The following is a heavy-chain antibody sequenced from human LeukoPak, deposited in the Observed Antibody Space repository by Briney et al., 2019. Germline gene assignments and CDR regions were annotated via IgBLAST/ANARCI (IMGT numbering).Heavy chain of an antibody. D-gene: IGHD5-12*01. CDR1: GGTFSSYA. J-gene: IGHJ6*03. Sequence: SVKVSCKASGGTFSSYAISWVRQAPGQGLEWMGGIIPIFGTANYAQKFQGRVTITTDESMSTAYMELSSLRSEDTAVYYCARSLAWLQGDYYYYYYMDVWGKGTTVTVSS. CDR2: IIPIFGTA. CDR3: ARSLAWLQGDYYYYYYMDV. V-gene: IGHV1-69*05.